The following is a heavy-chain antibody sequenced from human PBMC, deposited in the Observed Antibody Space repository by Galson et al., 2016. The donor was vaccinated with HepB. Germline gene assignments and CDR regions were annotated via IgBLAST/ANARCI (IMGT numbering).Heavy chain of an antibody. Sequence: QSGAEVKKPGESLTISCKGSGYRFRDYWIGWVRQMPGKGLEWMGIIYPGDSTTRYSPSFQGQVTISGDKSISTAYLQWSSLKASDTAMYYCARHDMLVGRFDPWGQGTLVTVSS. CDR3: ARHDMLVGRFDP. J-gene: IGHJ5*02. CDR2: IYPGDSTT. D-gene: IGHD2-15*01. CDR1: GYRFRDYW. V-gene: IGHV5-51*01.